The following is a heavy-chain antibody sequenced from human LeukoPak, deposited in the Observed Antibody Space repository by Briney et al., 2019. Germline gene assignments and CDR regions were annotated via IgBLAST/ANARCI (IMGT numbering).Heavy chain of an antibody. V-gene: IGHV3-23*01. D-gene: IGHD3-22*01. CDR2: ISGSGGST. CDR1: GFTFSSCA. CDR3: TTFKYYDTNGYYYTMDH. J-gene: IGHJ4*02. Sequence: GGSLRLSCAASGFTFSSCAMSWVRQAPGKGLEWVSAISGSGGSTYYADSVKGRFTISRDNSKNTLYLQMNSLKTEDTAIYYCTTFKYYDTNGYYYTMDHWGQGTLVTVSS.